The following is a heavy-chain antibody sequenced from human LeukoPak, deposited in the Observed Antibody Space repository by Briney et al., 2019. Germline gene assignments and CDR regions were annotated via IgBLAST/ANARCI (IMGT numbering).Heavy chain of an antibody. CDR1: GLTVSSNY. Sequence: GGSLRLSCAASGLTVSSNYMSWVRQAPGKGLEWVSVIYSGGSTYYADSVKGRFTISRDNSNNTLYLQMNSLRADDTAVYYCARRYGGRGFDYWGQGTLVTVSS. CDR3: ARRYGGRGFDY. V-gene: IGHV3-66*02. D-gene: IGHD4-23*01. J-gene: IGHJ4*02. CDR2: IYSGGST.